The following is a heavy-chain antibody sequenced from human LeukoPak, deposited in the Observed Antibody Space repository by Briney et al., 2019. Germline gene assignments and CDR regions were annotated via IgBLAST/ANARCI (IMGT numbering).Heavy chain of an antibody. J-gene: IGHJ4*02. D-gene: IGHD1-26*01. CDR3: ARDGGIVGATHVDY. V-gene: IGHV1-69*04. CDR1: GGTFSSYA. Sequence: SVKVSCKASGGTFSSYAISWVRQAPGQGLEWMGRIIPILGIANHAQKFQGRVTITADKSTSTAYMELSSLRSEDTAVYYCARDGGIVGATHVDYWGQGTLVTVSS. CDR2: IIPILGIA.